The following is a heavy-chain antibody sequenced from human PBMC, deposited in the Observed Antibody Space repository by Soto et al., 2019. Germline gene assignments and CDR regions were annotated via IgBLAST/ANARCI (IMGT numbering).Heavy chain of an antibody. Sequence: GESLTISCKVSGYNFAGYWIAWVRHMPGKGLELMGIIYPSDSDTRYRPSFQGQVTISADKSISSAYLQWSSLRASDTAMYYCARGGVSTRTFDYWGQGTPVTVSS. CDR1: GYNFAGYW. CDR3: ARGGVSTRTFDY. CDR2: IYPSDSDT. V-gene: IGHV5-51*03. J-gene: IGHJ4*02. D-gene: IGHD3-3*01.